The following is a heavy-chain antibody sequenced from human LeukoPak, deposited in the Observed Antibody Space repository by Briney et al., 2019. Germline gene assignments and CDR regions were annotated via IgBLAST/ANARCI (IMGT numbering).Heavy chain of an antibody. CDR2: INPNSGGT. D-gene: IGHD6-13*01. J-gene: IGHJ6*02. CDR1: GYAFTGYY. V-gene: IGHV1-2*02. Sequence: ASVKVSCKASGYAFTGYYMHWVRQAPGQGLEWMGWINPNSGGTNYAQKFQGRVTMTRDTSISTAYKELSRLRSDDTAVYYCARVSLDSSSWIYYYYGMDVWGQGTTVTVSS. CDR3: ARVSLDSSSWIYYYYGMDV.